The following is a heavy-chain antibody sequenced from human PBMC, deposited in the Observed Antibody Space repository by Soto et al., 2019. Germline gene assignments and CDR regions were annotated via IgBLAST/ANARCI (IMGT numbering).Heavy chain of an antibody. Sequence: EVQLLESGGGVEQPGGSLRLSCAVSGFTFSSFAMAWVRQAPGKGLEWVSGISGDGISTYYTDSVKGRFTISRDNSKNTLYLNMNSPRVEDTAIYFCAIEAWRTVTTDAGDHYYYDGMDVWGQGTTVTVSS. CDR1: GFTFSSFA. D-gene: IGHD4-17*01. V-gene: IGHV3-23*01. CDR3: AIEAWRTVTTDAGDHYYYDGMDV. CDR2: ISGDGIST. J-gene: IGHJ6*02.